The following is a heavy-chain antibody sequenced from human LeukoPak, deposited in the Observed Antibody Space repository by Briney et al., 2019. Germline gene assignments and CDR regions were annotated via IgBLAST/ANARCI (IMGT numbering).Heavy chain of an antibody. D-gene: IGHD2-15*01. V-gene: IGHV3-23*01. CDR3: AKARSAVVEAATNY. CDR2: ISGSGGNT. J-gene: IGHJ4*02. CDR1: GFTLNTYA. Sequence: GGSLRLSCAVSGFTLNTYAMSWVRQAPGKGLEWVSAISGSGGNTYYADSVKGRFTISRDNSKNTLYLEMNSLRAEDTAVYYCAKARSAVVEAATNYWGQGTRVTVSS.